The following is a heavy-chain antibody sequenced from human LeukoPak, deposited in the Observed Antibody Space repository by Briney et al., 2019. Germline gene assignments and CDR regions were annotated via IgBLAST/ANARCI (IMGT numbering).Heavy chain of an antibody. CDR1: GFTFRSYG. CDR3: ARFVVGYYGMDV. V-gene: IGHV3-33*01. CDR2: IWYDGSNK. Sequence: PGGSLRLSCAASGFTFRSYGMHWVRQAPGKGLEWVAVIWYDGSNKYYVDSVKGRFTISRDNSKNTLYLQMNSLRAEDTAVYYCARFVVGYYGMDVWGQGTTVTVSS. J-gene: IGHJ6*02. D-gene: IGHD2-21*01.